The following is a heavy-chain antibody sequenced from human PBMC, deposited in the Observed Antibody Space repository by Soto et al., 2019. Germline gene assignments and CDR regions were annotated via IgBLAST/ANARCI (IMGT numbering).Heavy chain of an antibody. CDR3: ARDFHAYFDY. J-gene: IGHJ4*02. CDR2: ISYDGSNK. Sequence: GESLKISCAASGFTFSSYAMHWVRQAPGKGLEWVAVISYDGSNKYYADSVKGRFTISRDNSKNTLYLQMNSLRAEDTAVYYCARDFHAYFDYWGQGTLVTVSS. CDR1: GFTFSSYA. V-gene: IGHV3-30*04.